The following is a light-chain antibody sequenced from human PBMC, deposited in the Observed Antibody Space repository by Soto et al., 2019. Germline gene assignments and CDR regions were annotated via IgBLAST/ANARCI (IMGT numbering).Light chain of an antibody. Sequence: QSALTQPPSASGSPGQSVTISCTGTSSDIGGYNSVSWYQQHPGKAPKLMIHEVNKRPLGVPERFSGSKSGNTASLTVSGLQADDEADYYCSSSAGTNSFVLFGGGTKVTVL. J-gene: IGLJ3*02. CDR3: SSSAGTNSFVL. V-gene: IGLV2-8*01. CDR1: SSDIGGYNS. CDR2: EVN.